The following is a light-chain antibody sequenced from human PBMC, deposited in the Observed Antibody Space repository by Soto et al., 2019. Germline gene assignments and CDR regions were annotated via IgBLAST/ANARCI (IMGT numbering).Light chain of an antibody. CDR3: QQYHHWPPIT. CDR2: GAS. CDR1: QSVSTNN. J-gene: IGKJ5*01. Sequence: IVLTQSPGTLSSSPGERATLSCRASQSVSTNNLAWYQQRPGQAPRLLIYGASRRATGIPDRFSGSGSGTDFTLTISSLQSEDFAVYYCQQYHHWPPITFGQGTRLEI. V-gene: IGKV3-20*01.